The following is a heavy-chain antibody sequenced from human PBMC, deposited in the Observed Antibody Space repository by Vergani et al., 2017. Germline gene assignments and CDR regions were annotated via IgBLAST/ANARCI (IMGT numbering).Heavy chain of an antibody. CDR1: GGSISSYY. V-gene: IGHV4-59*01. CDR3: ARVRIWTYYDFRSGPNNYMDV. D-gene: IGHD3-3*01. J-gene: IGHJ6*03. CDR2: NYYSGST. Sequence: QVQLQESGPGLVKPSETLSLTCTVSGGSISSYYWSWIRQPPGKGLEWIGYNYYSGSTNYNPSLQSRVTISVDTSKNQFSLKLSSVTAADTAGYYCARVRIWTYYDFRSGPNNYMDVWGKGTTVTVSS.